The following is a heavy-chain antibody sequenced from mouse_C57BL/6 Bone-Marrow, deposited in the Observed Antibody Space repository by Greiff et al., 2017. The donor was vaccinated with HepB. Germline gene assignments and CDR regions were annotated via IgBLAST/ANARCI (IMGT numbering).Heavy chain of an antibody. CDR1: GYTFTSYW. Sequence: VQLQQPGAELVRPGSSVKLSCKASGYTFTSYWMDWVKQRPGQGLEWIGNIYPSDSETHYNQKFKDKATLTVDKSSSTAYMQLSSLTSEDSAVYYCARVGYYGSTGWGQGTTLTVSS. J-gene: IGHJ2*01. D-gene: IGHD1-1*01. CDR2: IYPSDSET. CDR3: ARVGYYGSTG. V-gene: IGHV1-61*01.